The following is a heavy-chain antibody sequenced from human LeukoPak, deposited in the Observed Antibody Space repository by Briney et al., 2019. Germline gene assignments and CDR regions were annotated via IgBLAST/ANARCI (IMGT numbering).Heavy chain of an antibody. CDR3: TADPSMATPPPDY. CDR2: IKSKTDGGTT. CDR1: GFTFSNAW. D-gene: IGHD5-24*01. Sequence: GGSLRLSCAASGFTFSNAWMNWVRQAPGKGLEWVGRIKSKTDGGTTDYAAPVKGRFTISRDDSKNTQYLQMNSLKTEDTAVYYCTADPSMATPPPDYWGQGTLVTVSS. J-gene: IGHJ4*02. V-gene: IGHV3-15*07.